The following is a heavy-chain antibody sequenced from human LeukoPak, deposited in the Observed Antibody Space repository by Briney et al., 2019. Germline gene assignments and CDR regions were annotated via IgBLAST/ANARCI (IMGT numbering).Heavy chain of an antibody. CDR1: GFTLSTYE. Sequence: GGSLRLSCAASGFTLSTYEMTWVRQAPGKGLEWVSFITSSGSPTFYADSVKGRFSISRDTAKSSLYLQMNNLRGEDTAVYYCARDISSSTRAFDIWGQGTMVTASS. CDR3: ARDISSSTRAFDI. V-gene: IGHV3-48*03. J-gene: IGHJ3*02. CDR2: ITSSGSPT. D-gene: IGHD2-15*01.